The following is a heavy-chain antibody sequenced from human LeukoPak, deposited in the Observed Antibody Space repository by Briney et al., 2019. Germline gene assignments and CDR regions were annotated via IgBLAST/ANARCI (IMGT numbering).Heavy chain of an antibody. D-gene: IGHD6-13*01. J-gene: IGHJ4*02. CDR2: ISSSGSTI. CDR3: ARGIAAVSNYFDY. Sequence: PGGSLRLSCAASGFTFSSYEMNWVRQAPGKGLEWVSYISSSGSTIYYADSVKGRFTISRDNAKNSLHLQMNSLRAEDTAVYYCARGIAAVSNYFDYWGQGTLVTVSS. V-gene: IGHV3-48*03. CDR1: GFTFSSYE.